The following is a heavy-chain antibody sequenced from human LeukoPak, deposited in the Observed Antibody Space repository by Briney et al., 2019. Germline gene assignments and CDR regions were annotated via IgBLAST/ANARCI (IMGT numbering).Heavy chain of an antibody. Sequence: SETLSLTCTVSGGSISSSSYYWGWIRQPPGKGLEWIGSIYYSGSTYYNPSVKSRITISVDTSKNQFSLKLSSVTAADTAVYSCARLGWELFLYYFDYWGQGTLVTVSS. CDR3: ARLGWELFLYYFDY. V-gene: IGHV4-39*01. CDR1: GGSISSSSYY. CDR2: IYYSGST. J-gene: IGHJ4*02. D-gene: IGHD1-26*01.